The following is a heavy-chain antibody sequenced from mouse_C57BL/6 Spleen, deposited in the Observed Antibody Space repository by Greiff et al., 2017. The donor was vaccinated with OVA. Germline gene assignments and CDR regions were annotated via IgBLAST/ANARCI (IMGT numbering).Heavy chain of an antibody. CDR3: ARGPLYAMDY. J-gene: IGHJ4*01. V-gene: IGHV1-76*01. CDR2: IYPGSGNT. CDR1: GYTFTDYY. Sequence: VMLVESGAELVRPGASVKLSCKASGYTFTDYYINWVKQRPGQGLEWIARIYPGSGNTYYNEKFKGKATLTAEKSSSTAYMQLSSLTSEDSAVYFCARGPLYAMDYWGQGTSVTVSS.